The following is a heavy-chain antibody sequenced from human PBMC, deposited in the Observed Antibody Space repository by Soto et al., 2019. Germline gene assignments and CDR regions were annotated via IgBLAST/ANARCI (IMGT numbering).Heavy chain of an antibody. CDR3: ARDRPPNYDFWSGYRSVYYYYGMDV. Sequence: ASVKVSCKASGYTFTSYGISWVRQAPGQGLEWMGWISAYNGNTNYAQKLQGRVTMTTDTSTSTAYMELRSLRSDDTAVYHCARDRPPNYDFWSGYRSVYYYYGMDVWGQGTTVTVSS. CDR2: ISAYNGNT. D-gene: IGHD3-3*01. J-gene: IGHJ6*02. CDR1: GYTFTSYG. V-gene: IGHV1-18*01.